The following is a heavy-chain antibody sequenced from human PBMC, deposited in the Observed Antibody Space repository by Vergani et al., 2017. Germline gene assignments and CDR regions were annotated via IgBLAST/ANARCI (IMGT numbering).Heavy chain of an antibody. CDR2: ISGSGGST. Sequence: EVQLLESGGGLVQPGGSLRLSCAASVFTFSSYAMSWVRQAPGKGLEWVSTISGSGGSTYYADSVKGRFTISRDNSKNTLYLQMNSLRAEDTAVYFCAKRPAAGIDSWGQGTLVTVSS. D-gene: IGHD2-2*01. V-gene: IGHV3-23*01. J-gene: IGHJ4*02. CDR3: AKRPAAGIDS. CDR1: VFTFSSYA.